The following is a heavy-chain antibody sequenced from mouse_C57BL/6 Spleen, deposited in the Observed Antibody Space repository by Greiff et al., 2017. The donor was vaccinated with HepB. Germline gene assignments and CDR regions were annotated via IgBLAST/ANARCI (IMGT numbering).Heavy chain of an antibody. V-gene: IGHV1-64*01. D-gene: IGHD4-1*01. J-gene: IGHJ3*01. Sequence: QVQLQQPGAELVKPGASVKLSCKASCYTFTSYWMHWVKQRPGQGLEWIGMIHPNSGSTNYNEKFKSKATLTVDKTSSTAYMQLSSLTSEDSAVYYCARLTGTRFAYWGQGTLVTVSA. CDR1: CYTFTSYW. CDR2: IHPNSGST. CDR3: ARLTGTRFAY.